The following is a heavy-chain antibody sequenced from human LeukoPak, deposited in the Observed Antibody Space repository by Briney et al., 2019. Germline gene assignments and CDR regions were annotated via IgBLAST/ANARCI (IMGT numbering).Heavy chain of an antibody. CDR2: FYYSGST. CDR1: GGSISGYY. CDR3: AREGARWEPSFSAFDI. J-gene: IGHJ3*02. Sequence: SETLSLTCTVSGGSISGYYWSWLRQPPGKGLEWIGYFYYSGSTSYNPSLKGRVTISVDTSKNQFSLKLSSVTAADTAVYYCAREGARWEPSFSAFDIWGQGTMVTVS. V-gene: IGHV4-59*01. D-gene: IGHD1-26*01.